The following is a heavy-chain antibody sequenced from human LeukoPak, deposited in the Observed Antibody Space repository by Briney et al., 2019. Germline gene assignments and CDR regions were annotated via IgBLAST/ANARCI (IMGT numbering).Heavy chain of an antibody. J-gene: IGHJ6*02. D-gene: IGHD1-7*01. CDR1: GSTDRTNY. V-gene: IGHV3-53*01. CDR3: ARKNSNYYYGMDV. Sequence: GGSLTLSYAASGSTDRTNYITWFRQAPGKGLDWVSVIYSGGSTYYADSVKGRFTISRDNSKNTLYLQMNSLRAEDTAVYYCARKNSNYYYGMDVWGQGTTVTVSS. CDR2: IYSGGST.